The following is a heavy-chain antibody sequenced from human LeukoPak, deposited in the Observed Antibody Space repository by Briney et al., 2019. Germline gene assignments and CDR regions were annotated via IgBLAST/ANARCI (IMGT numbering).Heavy chain of an antibody. D-gene: IGHD2-15*01. CDR3: ARGGNWFDP. V-gene: IGHV4-59*01. J-gene: IGHJ5*02. Sequence: KPSETLSLTCTVSGGSLSSYYWSGIRHPPGKGLEWLGYIYYSGSTNYNPSLKSRVTISVDTSKNKFSLKLSSVTAADTAVYYCARGGNWFDPWGQGTLVTVSS. CDR2: IYYSGST. CDR1: GGSLSSYY.